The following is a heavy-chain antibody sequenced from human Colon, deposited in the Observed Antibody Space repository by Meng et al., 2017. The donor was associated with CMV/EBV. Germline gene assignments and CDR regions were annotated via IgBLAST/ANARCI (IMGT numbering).Heavy chain of an antibody. D-gene: IGHD3-22*01. V-gene: IGHV3-74*01. CDR2: ISFDWVTT. J-gene: IGHJ4*02. CDR3: ARVLPTYYHDTSAHPLDY. CDR1: GFRVGTFY. Sequence: SLILPCHSSGFRVGTFYMHWVRQAPGKGLGWVSRISFDWVTTIHPESVKGRFTLSRDNAKDTMYLQMDNLRAEDTAVYYCARVLPTYYHDTSAHPLDYWGQGTLVTVSS.